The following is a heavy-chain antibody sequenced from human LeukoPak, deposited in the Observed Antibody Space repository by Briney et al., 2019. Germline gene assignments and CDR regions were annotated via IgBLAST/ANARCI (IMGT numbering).Heavy chain of an antibody. CDR3: ARTAARRFDY. J-gene: IGHJ4*02. CDR1: GYTFPSYF. D-gene: IGHD6-6*01. V-gene: IGHV1-46*01. CDR2: INPTGGST. Sequence: ASVKVSCKASGYTFPSYFMHWVRQAPGQGLEWMGIINPTGGSTTYAQKFQGRVTMTRDTSTSTVYMELSSLRSDDTAVYYRARTAARRFDYWGQGTLVTVSS.